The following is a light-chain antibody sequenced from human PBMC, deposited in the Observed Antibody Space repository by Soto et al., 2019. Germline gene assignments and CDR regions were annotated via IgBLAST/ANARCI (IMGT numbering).Light chain of an antibody. CDR1: QSVSNNY. J-gene: IGKJ1*01. CDR3: QQYGRSGT. Sequence: EIVLTQAPGTLSLSRGERATLSCRASQSVSNNYLAWYQQKPGQAPRLLIYGASNRATGIPDRFSGSGSGTEFTLTISRLETEDFAVYYCQQYGRSGTFGQRAKVDI. V-gene: IGKV3-20*01. CDR2: GAS.